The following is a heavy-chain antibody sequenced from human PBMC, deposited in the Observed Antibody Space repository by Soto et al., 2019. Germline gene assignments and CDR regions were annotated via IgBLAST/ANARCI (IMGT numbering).Heavy chain of an antibody. CDR1: GGSFSGYY. CDR2: INHSGST. Sequence: SETLSLTCAVYGGSFSGYYWSWIRQPPGKGLEWIGEINHSGSTNYNPSLKSRVTISVDTSKNQFSLKLSLVTAADTAVYYCARVSSPRTRMTTVRSNWFDPWGQGTLVTVSS. J-gene: IGHJ5*02. D-gene: IGHD4-17*01. V-gene: IGHV4-34*01. CDR3: ARVSSPRTRMTTVRSNWFDP.